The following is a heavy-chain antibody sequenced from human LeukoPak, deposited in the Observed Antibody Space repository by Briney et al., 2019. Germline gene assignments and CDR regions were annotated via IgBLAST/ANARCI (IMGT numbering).Heavy chain of an antibody. D-gene: IGHD1-26*01. CDR3: TRGHSGTYYVEFDT. J-gene: IGHJ5*02. CDR2: IYTSGTT. V-gene: IGHV4-61*02. CDR1: GDSISSGSYY. Sequence: SETLSLTCTVSGDSISSGSYYWSWTRQPAGKGLEWIGRIYTSGTTNYNPSLKSRVTISVDTSKNQFSLKLTSVTAADTAVYYCTRGHSGTYYVEFDTWGQGTLVTVSS.